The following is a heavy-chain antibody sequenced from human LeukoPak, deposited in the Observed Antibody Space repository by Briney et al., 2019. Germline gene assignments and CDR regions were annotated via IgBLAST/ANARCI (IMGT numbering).Heavy chain of an antibody. D-gene: IGHD2-15*01. Sequence: SETLSLTCSVSGGSISTFYWNWLRQPPGRGPEWIGYIYHTGGTTYNPSLKPRVTMSLDTSKNQFSLSLTSVPAADTAVYYCARGHRGGTTPFCDGGSCYFWTNWGQGILVTVSS. CDR3: ARGHRGGTTPFCDGGSCYFWTN. CDR1: GGSISTFY. CDR2: IYHTGGT. V-gene: IGHV4-59*01. J-gene: IGHJ4*02.